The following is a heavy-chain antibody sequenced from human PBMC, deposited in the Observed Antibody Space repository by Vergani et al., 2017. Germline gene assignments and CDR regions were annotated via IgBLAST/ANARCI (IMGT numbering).Heavy chain of an antibody. V-gene: IGHV4-30-4*01. D-gene: IGHD6-19*01. CDR2: IYYSGST. J-gene: IGHJ4*02. CDR3: ARDRSGGWEDIFDY. CDR1: GGSISSGDYY. Sequence: QVQLQESGPGLVKPSQTLSLTCTVPGGSISSGDYYWSLIRQPPGKGLEWIGYIYYSGSTYYNPSRKSRVTITVDTSKNQFSLKLSSVTAADTAVYYCARDRSGGWEDIFDYWGQGTLVTVSS.